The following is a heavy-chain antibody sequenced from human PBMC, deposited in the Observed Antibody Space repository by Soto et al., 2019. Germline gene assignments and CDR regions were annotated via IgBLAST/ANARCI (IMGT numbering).Heavy chain of an antibody. D-gene: IGHD2-2*01. CDR1: GFTFSNYA. V-gene: IGHV3-23*01. Sequence: PGGSLRLSCAASGFTFSNYAMSWVRQAPGKGLEWVSGISGSGGSKYSADSVKGRFTISRDTSKNTLYLLMNSLRADDTAIYYCAKVSSTIWSDAFDIWGRGTTVTVSS. CDR3: AKVSSTIWSDAFDI. J-gene: IGHJ3*02. CDR2: ISGSGGSK.